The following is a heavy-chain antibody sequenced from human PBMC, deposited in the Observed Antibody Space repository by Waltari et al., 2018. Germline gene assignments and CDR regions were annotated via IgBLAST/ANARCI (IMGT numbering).Heavy chain of an antibody. V-gene: IGHV4-59*01. Sequence: HVQLQESGPGLVKPSETLSLTCTVSGGSTTSYYWIWIRQPPGKGLEWIGYIYFTESTNSNPSLKSRVTMSIDTSKNQFSLKLTSLTAADTAVYYCARGRGSSSGYAFDIWGQGTVVTVSS. CDR1: GGSTTSYY. CDR2: IYFTEST. D-gene: IGHD6-6*01. CDR3: ARGRGSSSGYAFDI. J-gene: IGHJ3*02.